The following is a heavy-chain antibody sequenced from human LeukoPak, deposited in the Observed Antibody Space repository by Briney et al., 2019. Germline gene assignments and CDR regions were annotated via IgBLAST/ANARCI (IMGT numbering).Heavy chain of an antibody. CDR2: ISFSGTT. Sequence: PSETLSLTCTVSGGSISDSRYFWDWIRQPPGKGLEWIGTISFSGTTYYNPSLESRVTISIDTSKKQFSLRVNSVTAADTAVYYCAKTEEKAVGRGHWFDPWGQGILVSVSP. CDR1: GGSISDSRYF. CDR3: AKTEEKAVGRGHWFDP. V-gene: IGHV4-39*01. J-gene: IGHJ5*02. D-gene: IGHD3-10*01.